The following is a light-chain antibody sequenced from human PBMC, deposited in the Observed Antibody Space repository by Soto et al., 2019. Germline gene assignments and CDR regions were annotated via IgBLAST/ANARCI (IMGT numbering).Light chain of an antibody. Sequence: EIVLTQSPATLSLSPGERATLSCRASQSVYSYLAWYQQKPGQVPRLLIYGASTRATGIPARFSGSGSGTEFTLTISSLQSEDFAVYYCQQYNNWPRTFGQGTKVEIK. CDR3: QQYNNWPRT. V-gene: IGKV3-15*01. CDR2: GAS. J-gene: IGKJ1*01. CDR1: QSVYSY.